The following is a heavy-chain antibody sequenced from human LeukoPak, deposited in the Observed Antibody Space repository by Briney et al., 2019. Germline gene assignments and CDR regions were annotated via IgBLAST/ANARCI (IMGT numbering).Heavy chain of an antibody. D-gene: IGHD1-26*01. J-gene: IGHJ4*02. CDR1: GYTFTIYA. Sequence: ASVKVSCKASGYTFTIYAMHWVRQAPGQRLEWMGWINAGNGNTKYSQKLQGRVTITTDTSASTAYMELSSLRSEDTAVYYCARNLAGATSFDYWGQGTLVTVSS. CDR3: ARNLAGATSFDY. CDR2: INAGNGNT. V-gene: IGHV1-3*01.